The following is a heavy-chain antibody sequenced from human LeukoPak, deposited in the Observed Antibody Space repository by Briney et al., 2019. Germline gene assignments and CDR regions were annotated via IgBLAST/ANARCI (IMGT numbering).Heavy chain of an antibody. V-gene: IGHV4-39*01. D-gene: IGHD1-26*01. Sequence: KPSETLSLTCTVSGGSISSSSNFWGWIRRPPGKGLEWIGSISYSGSTYYNPSLKSRVTISVDTSKNQFSLKLSSVTAADTAVYYCARLTPYSGSPLGDYWGQGTLVTVSS. CDR1: GGSISSSSNF. CDR3: ARLTPYSGSPLGDY. CDR2: ISYSGST. J-gene: IGHJ4*02.